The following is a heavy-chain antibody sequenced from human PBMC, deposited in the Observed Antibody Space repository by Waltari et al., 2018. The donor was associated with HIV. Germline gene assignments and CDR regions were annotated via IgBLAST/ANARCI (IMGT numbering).Heavy chain of an antibody. V-gene: IGHV4-34*02. CDR3: ARGTPPAPGNGWPRGPFDI. CDR1: GGSFSDYF. CDR2: ISPRGHI. D-gene: IGHD6-19*01. Sequence: QEQLQQWGAGLLKPSETLSLSCTVTGGSFSDYFWTWIRQPPGKGLEVIGEISPRGHINYNASLRSRLTISFDTSNNQFSLRLSSVTAADSAVYYCARGTPPAPGNGWPRGPFDIWGQGTLVSVSS. J-gene: IGHJ3*02.